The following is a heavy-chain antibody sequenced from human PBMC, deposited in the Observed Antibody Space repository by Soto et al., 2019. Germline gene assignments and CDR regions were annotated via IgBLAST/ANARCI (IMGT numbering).Heavy chain of an antibody. CDR2: IRGSGDIT. CDR1: GFTFSSSA. J-gene: IGHJ3*02. Sequence: EVQLLESGGGLAQPGGSLRLSCAASGFTFSSSAMSWVRQAPGKGLEWVSAIRGSGDITYYADSVKGQFTISRDNSKNTMYLQMNRLRADDTAVFYCAKALRRTSPDDAFDIWGQGTMVTVSS. D-gene: IGHD3-16*01. V-gene: IGHV3-23*01. CDR3: AKALRRTSPDDAFDI.